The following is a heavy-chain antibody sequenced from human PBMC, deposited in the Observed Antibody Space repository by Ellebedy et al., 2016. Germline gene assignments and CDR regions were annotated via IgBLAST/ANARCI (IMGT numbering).Heavy chain of an antibody. CDR3: ARGPKDDY. CDR1: GGSISSYY. J-gene: IGHJ4*02. Sequence: SETLSLXXTVSGGSISSYYWSWIRQPPGKGLEWIGYIYYSGSTNYNPSLKSRVTISVDTSKNQFSLKLTSVTAADTAVYYCARGPKDDYWGQGTLVTVSS. CDR2: IYYSGST. V-gene: IGHV4-59*12.